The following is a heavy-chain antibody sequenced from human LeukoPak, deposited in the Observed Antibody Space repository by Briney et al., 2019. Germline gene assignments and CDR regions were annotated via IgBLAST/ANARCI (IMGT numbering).Heavy chain of an antibody. CDR1: GGSISSYY. CDR2: ISYSGST. Sequence: SETLSLTCTLSGGSISSYYWSWIRQPPGKGLEWIGYISYSGSTNYNPSLRSRVTISVDKSKNQFSLKLSSVTAADTAVYYCARHGDGYSFDYWGQGTLVTVSS. V-gene: IGHV4-59*08. D-gene: IGHD2-21*02. J-gene: IGHJ4*02. CDR3: ARHGDGYSFDY.